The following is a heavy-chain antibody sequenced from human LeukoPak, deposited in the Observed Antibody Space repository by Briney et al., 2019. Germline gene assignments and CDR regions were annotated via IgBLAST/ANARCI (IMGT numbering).Heavy chain of an antibody. J-gene: IGHJ4*02. CDR2: MNPNSGNT. V-gene: IGHV1-8*01. Sequence: ASVKVSCKASGYTFTSYDINWVRQATGQGLEWMGWMNPNSGNTGYAQKFQGRVTMTRNTSISTAYMELSSLRSGDTAVYYCARVTMVRGVINYWGQGTLVTVSS. CDR3: ARVTMVRGVINY. D-gene: IGHD3-10*01. CDR1: GYTFTSYD.